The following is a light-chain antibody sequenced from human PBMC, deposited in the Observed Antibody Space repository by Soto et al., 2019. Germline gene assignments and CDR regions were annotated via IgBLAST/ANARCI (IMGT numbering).Light chain of an antibody. CDR3: QQYNNWPPIT. Sequence: EVVMTQSPATLSASPGERATLSCRASQSVRSNLAWYQQKPGQAPRLLIYGASTRATGIPARFSGSGSGTEFTLSIGSLQSEDFAVYYCQQYNNWPPITFGQGTRLEIK. J-gene: IGKJ5*01. V-gene: IGKV3-15*01. CDR2: GAS. CDR1: QSVRSN.